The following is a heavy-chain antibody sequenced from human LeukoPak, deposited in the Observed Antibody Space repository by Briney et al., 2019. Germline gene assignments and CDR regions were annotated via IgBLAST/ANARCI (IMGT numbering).Heavy chain of an antibody. CDR1: GGSISSSSYY. CDR2: IYYSGST. D-gene: IGHD5-18*01. V-gene: IGHV4-39*07. Sequence: SETLSLTCTVSGGSISSSSYYWGWIRQPPGKGLEWIGSIYYSGSTYYNPSLKSRVTISVDTSKNQFSLKLSSVTAADTAVYYCARDPNTAMAARDPWFDPWGQGTLVTVSS. J-gene: IGHJ5*02. CDR3: ARDPNTAMAARDPWFDP.